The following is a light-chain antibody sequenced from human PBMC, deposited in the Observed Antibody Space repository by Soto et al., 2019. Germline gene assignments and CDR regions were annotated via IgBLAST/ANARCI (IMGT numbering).Light chain of an antibody. J-gene: IGLJ2*01. Sequence: QSALTQPASVSGSPGQSITISCTGTSSDVGGYNYVSWYQQHPGKATKLMIYDVSNRPSGVSNRCSGSKSGNTASLTSSGLQAEDEGDYYCSSYTSGSAVVFGGGTKLTVL. V-gene: IGLV2-14*01. CDR3: SSYTSGSAVV. CDR1: SSDVGGYNY. CDR2: DVS.